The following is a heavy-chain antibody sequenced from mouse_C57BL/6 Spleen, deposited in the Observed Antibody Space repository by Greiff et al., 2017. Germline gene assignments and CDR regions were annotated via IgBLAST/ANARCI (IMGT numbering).Heavy chain of an antibody. V-gene: IGHV1-72*01. CDR1: GYTFTSYW. J-gene: IGHJ3*01. D-gene: IGHD1-1*01. Sequence: VQLQQPGAELVKPGASVKLSCKASGYTFTSYWMHWVKQRPGRGLEWIGRIDPNSGGTKYNEKFKSKATLTVDKASSTAYMQLSSLTSEDSAVYYCAREGGITTVVDRFAYWGQGTLVTVSA. CDR3: AREGGITTVVDRFAY. CDR2: IDPNSGGT.